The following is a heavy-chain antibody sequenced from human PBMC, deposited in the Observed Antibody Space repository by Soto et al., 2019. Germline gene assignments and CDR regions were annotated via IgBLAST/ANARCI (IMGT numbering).Heavy chain of an antibody. D-gene: IGHD5-12*01. V-gene: IGHV1-69*02. J-gene: IGHJ4*02. CDR1: GGTFSSYT. Sequence: QVQLVQSGAEVKKPGSSVKVSCKASGGTFSSYTISWVRQAPGQGLEWMGRIIPILGIANYAQKFQGRVTITADKSTSTAYMGLSSLSSEDTAVYYCARGGDGFNKYYFDYWGQGTLVTVSS. CDR3: ARGGDGFNKYYFDY. CDR2: IIPILGIA.